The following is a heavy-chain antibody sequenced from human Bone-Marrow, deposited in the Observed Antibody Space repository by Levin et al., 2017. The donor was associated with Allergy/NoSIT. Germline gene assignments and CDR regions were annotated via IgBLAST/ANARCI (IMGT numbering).Heavy chain of an antibody. Sequence: GASVKVSCKASGATFSSFAISWVRQAPGQGLEWMGGVIPILGSPNYAQKFRGRVTITADEVTRTAYLELSSLNSEDTAIYYCARMFGSATSEYALMPFAYWGQGTLLTVSS. D-gene: IGHD2-15*01. J-gene: IGHJ4*02. CDR1: GATFSSFA. CDR3: ARMFGSATSEYALMPFAY. V-gene: IGHV1-69*13. CDR2: VIPILGSP.